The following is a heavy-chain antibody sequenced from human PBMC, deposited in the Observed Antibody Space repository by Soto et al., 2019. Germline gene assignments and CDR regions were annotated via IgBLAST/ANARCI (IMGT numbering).Heavy chain of an antibody. Sequence: WGSLRLSCAASGFSFITYGIRFVRHSPCKCLEWVAVIWYDGNNQYYTDSVEGRFTISRDNSHNTLYLQMNSLRAEDTAVYYCARDDIPGIAVATYGMDVWGQGTTVTVSS. CDR2: IWYDGNNQ. CDR1: GFSFITYG. CDR3: ARDDIPGIAVATYGMDV. V-gene: IGHV3-33*01. J-gene: IGHJ6*02. D-gene: IGHD6-19*01.